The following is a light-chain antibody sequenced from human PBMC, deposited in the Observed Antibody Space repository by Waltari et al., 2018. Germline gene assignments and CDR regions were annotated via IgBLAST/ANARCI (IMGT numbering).Light chain of an antibody. CDR1: RSNIGTNY. V-gene: IGLV1-47*01. Sequence: QSVLTQPPSASGTPGQRVTISCSGSRSNIGTNYVYWYQQFPGTAPKLLIYRNDQRPSGVPDRFSGSKSGTSASLAISGLRSEDEVDYYCAAWDDSLSGVVFGGGTKLTVL. CDR2: RND. J-gene: IGLJ2*01. CDR3: AAWDDSLSGVV.